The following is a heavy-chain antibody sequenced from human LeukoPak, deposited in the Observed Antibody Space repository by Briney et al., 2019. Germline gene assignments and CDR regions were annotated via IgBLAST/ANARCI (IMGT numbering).Heavy chain of an antibody. V-gene: IGHV3-7*01. CDR2: IKPDGRET. D-gene: IGHD2-21*01. CDR3: ARESLGGGDDAFDI. CDR1: GFSFSSYW. Sequence: GGSLRLSCAASGFSFSSYWMNWVRQAPGKGLEWVANIKPDGRETYYVDSVKGRFTISRDNAKSSLYLQMNSLRAEDTAVYYCARESLGGGDDAFDIWGQGTMVTVSS. J-gene: IGHJ3*02.